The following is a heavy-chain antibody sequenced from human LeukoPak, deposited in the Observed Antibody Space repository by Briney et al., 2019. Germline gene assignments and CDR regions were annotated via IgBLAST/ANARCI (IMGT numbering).Heavy chain of an antibody. CDR1: GYTFTNYG. CDR3: ARWGLVSPGTYYYYYMDV. Sequence: ASVKVSCKASGYTFTNYGVSWVRQAPGQGLEWMGWINAYNGDTHYAQNLQGRLTMTTDTSTSTAFMGLRSLRPDDTAVYYCARWGLVSPGTYYYYYMDVWGRGTTVTVSS. CDR2: INAYNGDT. V-gene: IGHV1-18*01. J-gene: IGHJ6*03. D-gene: IGHD7-27*01.